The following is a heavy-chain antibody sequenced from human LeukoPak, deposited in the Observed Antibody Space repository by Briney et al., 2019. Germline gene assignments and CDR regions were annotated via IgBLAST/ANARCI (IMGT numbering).Heavy chain of an antibody. CDR2: ISYHGGDK. V-gene: IGHV3-30*04. J-gene: IGHJ4*02. Sequence: GRSLRLSCAAAGFTFNNHAMHWVRQAPGKGLEWVAVISYHGGDKYYADSVKGRFTISKDNSKNTLDLQMNSLGGEDTAVYYCARDLQGPPDYWGQGTLVTVSS. CDR1: GFTFNNHA. CDR3: ARDLQGPPDY.